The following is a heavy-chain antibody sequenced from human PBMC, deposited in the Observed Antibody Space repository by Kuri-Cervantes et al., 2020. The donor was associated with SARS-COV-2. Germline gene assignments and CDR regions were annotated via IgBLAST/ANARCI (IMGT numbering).Heavy chain of an antibody. CDR1: GFIFSDYY. CDR3: ARALGGYWYFDL. J-gene: IGHJ2*01. D-gene: IGHD4-23*01. Sequence: GGSLRLSCTASGFIFSDYYMTWIRQAPGKGLEWVSNIGPSGTTKYYADSVKGRFTISRDNAKNSLYLQMNSLRAEDTAVYYCARALGGYWYFDLWGRGTLVTVSS. CDR2: IGPSGTTK. V-gene: IGHV3-11*04.